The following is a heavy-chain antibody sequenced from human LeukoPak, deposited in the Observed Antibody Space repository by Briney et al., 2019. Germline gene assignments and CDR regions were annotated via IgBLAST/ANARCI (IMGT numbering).Heavy chain of an antibody. CDR3: ARDNDEATPDY. CDR1: GYTFTGYY. Sequence: GASVKVSCKASGYTFTGYYMHWVRQAPGQGLEWMGIINPSGGSTSYAQKFQGRVTMTRDTSTSTVYMVLSSLRSEDTAVYYCARDNDEATPDYWGQGTLVTVSS. D-gene: IGHD5-12*01. V-gene: IGHV1-46*01. J-gene: IGHJ4*02. CDR2: INPSGGST.